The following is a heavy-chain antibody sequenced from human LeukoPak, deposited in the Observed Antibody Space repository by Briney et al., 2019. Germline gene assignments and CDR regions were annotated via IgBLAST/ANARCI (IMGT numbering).Heavy chain of an antibody. Sequence: PSETLSLTCAVYGGSFSGYYWSWIRQPPGKGLEWIGEIYHSGSTNYNPSLKSRVTISVDKSKNQFSLKLSSVTAADTAVYYCARNGVGLYSYFDYWGQGTLVTVSS. V-gene: IGHV4-34*01. D-gene: IGHD2-2*02. J-gene: IGHJ4*02. CDR2: IYHSGST. CDR3: ARNGVGLYSYFDY. CDR1: GGSFSGYY.